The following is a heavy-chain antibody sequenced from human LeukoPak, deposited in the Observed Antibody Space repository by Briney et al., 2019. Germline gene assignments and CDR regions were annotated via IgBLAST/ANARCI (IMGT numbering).Heavy chain of an antibody. J-gene: IGHJ4*02. CDR2: ISGSGGST. V-gene: IGHV3-23*01. Sequence: GGSLRISCAASGFTFSCYAMSWVRQAPGKGLECVSAISGSGGSTYYADSVKGRFTISRDNSKNTLYLQMNSLRAEDTAVYYCAKDLGIAAAVYDYWGQGTLVTVSS. CDR3: AKDLGIAAAVYDY. D-gene: IGHD6-13*01. CDR1: GFTFSCYA.